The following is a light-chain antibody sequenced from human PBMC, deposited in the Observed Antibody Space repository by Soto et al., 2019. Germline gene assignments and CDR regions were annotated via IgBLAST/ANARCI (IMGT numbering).Light chain of an antibody. CDR1: QSVRSN. CDR2: GAS. Sequence: EIVLTQSPATLAVSPGERATLSCRASQSVRSNLAWYQQKPGQGPRLLIFGASTRATDIPARFSGSGSGTVFTLTLSSLQSEDFAVYYCQQYIHWPPLTFGGGTKVEIK. J-gene: IGKJ4*01. CDR3: QQYIHWPPLT. V-gene: IGKV3-15*01.